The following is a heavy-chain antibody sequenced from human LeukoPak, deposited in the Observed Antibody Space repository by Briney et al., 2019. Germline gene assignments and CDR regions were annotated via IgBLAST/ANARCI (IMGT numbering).Heavy chain of an antibody. J-gene: IGHJ3*02. V-gene: IGHV3-23*01. Sequence: GASLRLSCAASGFTFSSYAMSWVRQAPGKGLEWVSAISGSGGSTYYAGSVKGRFTISRDNSKNTLYLQMNSLRAEDTAVYYCAKVIPTYYYDSSGYPAAFDIWGQGTMVTVSS. CDR1: GFTFSSYA. CDR2: ISGSGGST. CDR3: AKVIPTYYYDSSGYPAAFDI. D-gene: IGHD3-22*01.